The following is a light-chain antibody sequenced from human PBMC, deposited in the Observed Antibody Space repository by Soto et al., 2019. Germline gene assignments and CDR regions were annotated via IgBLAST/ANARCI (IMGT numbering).Light chain of an antibody. Sequence: IQMTQSPSTLSASVGDRVTSTFRASQSVNSGVAWYQQKPGRAPKVLIHKASSLESGVPSRFSGSASETDFTLTISSLQPGDFAPYYCQQSFITPWTFGQVTNV. J-gene: IGKJ1*01. CDR2: KAS. CDR1: QSVNSG. CDR3: QQSFITPWT. V-gene: IGKV1-5*03.